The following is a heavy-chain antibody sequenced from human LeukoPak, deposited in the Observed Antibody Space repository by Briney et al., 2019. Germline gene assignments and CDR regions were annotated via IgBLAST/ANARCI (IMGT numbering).Heavy chain of an antibody. CDR3: ARDLSLAGLGIAAAGTTGFDP. CDR2: IIPILGIA. J-gene: IGHJ5*02. D-gene: IGHD6-13*01. Sequence: SVKVSCKASGGTFSSYAISWVRQAPGQGLEWMGRIIPILGIANYAQKFQGRVTITADKSTSTAYMELSSLRSEDTAVYYCARDLSLAGLGIAAAGTTGFDPWGQGTLITVSS. CDR1: GGTFSSYA. V-gene: IGHV1-69*04.